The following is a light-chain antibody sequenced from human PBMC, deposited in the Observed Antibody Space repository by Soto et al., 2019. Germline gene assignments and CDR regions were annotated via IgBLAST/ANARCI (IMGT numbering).Light chain of an antibody. CDR3: QQYNSYSQT. CDR2: DAS. Sequence: DIQMTQSPSTLSASVGDRVTITCRASQSISSWLAWYQQKPGKAPKLLIYDASSLESGVPSRFSGSGSGTEFTLTISSLQTDEFATYYCQQYNSYSQTFGQGTKVEIK. V-gene: IGKV1-5*01. J-gene: IGKJ1*01. CDR1: QSISSW.